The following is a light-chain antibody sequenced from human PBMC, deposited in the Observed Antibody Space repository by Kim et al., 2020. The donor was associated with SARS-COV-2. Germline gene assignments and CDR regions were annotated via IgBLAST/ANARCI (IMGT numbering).Light chain of an antibody. V-gene: IGKV3-15*01. Sequence: SVSPGEAATLSCRASQSVSTNLAWYQQRPGQAPRLLFYGASTKAAGIPAGFSGSGSATEFTLTISSLQAEDFAVYYCQQYNRRPNTFGQGTKLEI. CDR3: QQYNRRPNT. J-gene: IGKJ2*01. CDR2: GAS. CDR1: QSVSTN.